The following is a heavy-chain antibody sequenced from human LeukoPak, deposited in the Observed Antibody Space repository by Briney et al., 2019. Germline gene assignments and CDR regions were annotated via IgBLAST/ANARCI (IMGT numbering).Heavy chain of an antibody. J-gene: IGHJ4*02. Sequence: ASVKVSCKASGYTFTGYYMHWVRQAPGQGLEWMGWINPNSGGTNYAQKFQGRVTMTRDTSISTAYMELSRLRSDGTAVYYCARVSVAATGVRDYWGQGTLVTVSS. CDR2: INPNSGGT. CDR3: ARVSVAATGVRDY. D-gene: IGHD6-19*01. CDR1: GYTFTGYY. V-gene: IGHV1-2*02.